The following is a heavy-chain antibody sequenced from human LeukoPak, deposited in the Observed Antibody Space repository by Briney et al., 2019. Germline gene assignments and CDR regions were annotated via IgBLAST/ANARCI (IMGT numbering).Heavy chain of an antibody. D-gene: IGHD3-9*01. CDR2: IYYTGFT. CDR1: GGSISSSSYY. Sequence: PSETLSLTCTVSGGSISSSSYYWGWIRQPPGKGLEWIGTIYYTGFTYYNPSLKSRVTISVDTSKNQFSLKLSSVTAADTAVYYCASHRYFDWLLGAFDIWGQGTMVTVSS. V-gene: IGHV4-39*01. J-gene: IGHJ3*02. CDR3: ASHRYFDWLLGAFDI.